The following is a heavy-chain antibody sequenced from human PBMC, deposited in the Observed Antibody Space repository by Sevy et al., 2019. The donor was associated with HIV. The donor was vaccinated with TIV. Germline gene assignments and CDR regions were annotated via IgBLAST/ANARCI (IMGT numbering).Heavy chain of an antibody. Sequence: SEILSLTCTVSGRSISSRSYYWSWIRQPPGKGLEWIGSVHYSGSTNYNPSLKSQVTISVDTSKNQFFLKLCSVTAADTAVYYCARDFSWNGLDYWGQGILVTVSS. CDR2: VHYSGST. D-gene: IGHD1-1*01. CDR1: GRSISSRSYY. J-gene: IGHJ4*02. CDR3: ARDFSWNGLDY. V-gene: IGHV4-61*01.